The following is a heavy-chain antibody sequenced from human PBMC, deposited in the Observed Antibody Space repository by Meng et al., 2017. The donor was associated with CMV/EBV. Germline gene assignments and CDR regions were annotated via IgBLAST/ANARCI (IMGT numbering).Heavy chain of an antibody. D-gene: IGHD1-26*01. CDR3: ARAPGSYYDY. V-gene: IGHV3-21*01. Sequence: ESLKIPCAASGFTFSSYSMNWVRQAPGKGLEWVSSISSSSSYIYYADSVKGRFTISRDNAKNSLYLQMNSLRAEDTAVYYCARAPGSYYDYWGQGTLVTVSS. CDR1: GFTFSSYS. J-gene: IGHJ4*02. CDR2: ISSSSSYI.